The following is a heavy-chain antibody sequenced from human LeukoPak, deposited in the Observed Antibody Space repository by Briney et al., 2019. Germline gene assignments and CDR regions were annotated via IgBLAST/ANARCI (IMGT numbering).Heavy chain of an antibody. CDR2: LSGSGDKT. CDR3: AKDLNYAFDY. Sequence: GGSLRLSCAASGFTFRSYAMSWVRQAPGKGLEWVSALSGSGDKTFYADSVKGRFTISRDNAKNTLYLQMRSLMTEDTGVYYCAKDLNYAFDYWGQGTLVTVSS. J-gene: IGHJ4*02. CDR1: GFTFRSYA. D-gene: IGHD2-2*01. V-gene: IGHV3-23*01.